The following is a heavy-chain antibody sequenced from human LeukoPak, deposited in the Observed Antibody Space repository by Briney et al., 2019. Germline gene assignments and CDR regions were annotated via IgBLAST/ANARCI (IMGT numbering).Heavy chain of an antibody. CDR2: IYWNDDK. CDR1: GFSLSTSGVG. J-gene: IGHJ4*02. D-gene: IGHD6-13*01. V-gene: IGHV2-5*01. Sequence: SGPTLLKPTQTLTLTWTFSGFSLSTSGVGVGWIRQPPGKALEWLALIYWNDDKRYSPSLKSRLTITKDTSKNQVVLTMTNMDPVDTATYYCAHRRHSSSWYKGNYFDYWGQGTLVTVSS. CDR3: AHRRHSSSWYKGNYFDY.